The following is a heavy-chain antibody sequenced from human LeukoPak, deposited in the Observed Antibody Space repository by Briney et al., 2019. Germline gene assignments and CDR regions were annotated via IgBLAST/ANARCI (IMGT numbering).Heavy chain of an antibody. CDR1: GYSFTGYY. D-gene: IGHD2-15*01. V-gene: IGHV1-2*02. CDR2: INPNSGGT. Sequence: ASVKVSCKASGYSFTGYYIHWVRQAPGQGLEWMGWINPNSGGTNYAQKFQGRVTMTRDTSISTAYMELSRLRSDDTAVYYCARSDSYTWFDPWGQGTLVTVSS. J-gene: IGHJ5*02. CDR3: ARSDSYTWFDP.